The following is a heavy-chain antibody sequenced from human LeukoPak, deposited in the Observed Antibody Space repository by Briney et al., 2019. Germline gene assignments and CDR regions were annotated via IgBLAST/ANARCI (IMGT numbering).Heavy chain of an antibody. CDR3: ARHQQLVVYHYYYYYMDF. CDR1: GRSIISHY. J-gene: IGHJ6*03. Sequence: PAETLSLTCTVSGRSIISHYWSWLRQPAGTGLEWMGRIYTSGSTNYNPSHKIRVTMSLATSKNKSSIKLSSVTAADTAVYYCARHQQLVVYHYYYYYMDFWGKGTTVTVSS. D-gene: IGHD6-13*01. CDR2: IYTSGST. V-gene: IGHV4-4*07.